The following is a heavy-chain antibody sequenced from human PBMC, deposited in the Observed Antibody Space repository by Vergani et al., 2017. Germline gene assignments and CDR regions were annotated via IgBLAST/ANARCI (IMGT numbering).Heavy chain of an antibody. Sequence: QVQLVQSGAEVKKPGSSVKVSCKASGGTFSSYAISWVRQAPGQGLEWMGGIIPIFGTANYAQKFQGRVTITADESTSTAYMELSSLRSEETAVYYCAXEGETEQWLAPRGDAFDSWGQGTMVTVSS. CDR1: GGTFSSYA. J-gene: IGHJ3*02. V-gene: IGHV1-69*01. CDR2: IIPIFGTA. D-gene: IGHD6-19*01. CDR3: AXEGETEQWLAPRGDAFDS.